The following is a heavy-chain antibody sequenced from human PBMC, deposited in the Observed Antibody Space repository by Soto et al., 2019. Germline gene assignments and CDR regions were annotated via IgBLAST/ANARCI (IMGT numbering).Heavy chain of an antibody. D-gene: IGHD2-15*01. CDR1: GFTFSISE. V-gene: IGHV3-48*03. CDR2: MSYSGNTI. CDR3: ARGVEMATLSVRYYFDY. Sequence: EVHLVESGGGFVQPGGSLRLSCAASGFTFSISEMTWVRQAPGKGLEWLAFMSYSGNTIYYADSVRGRFTISRDNARNSLFLQMDSLRSEDTAVYYCARGVEMATLSVRYYFDYWGHGTLVTVSS. J-gene: IGHJ4*01.